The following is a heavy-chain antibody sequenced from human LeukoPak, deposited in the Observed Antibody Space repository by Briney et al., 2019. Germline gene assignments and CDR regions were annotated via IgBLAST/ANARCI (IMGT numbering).Heavy chain of an antibody. Sequence: GGSLRLSCAASGFTFSSYSMNWVRQAPGKGPEWVSAISGSGGSTYYADSVKGRFTISRDNSKNTLYLQMNSLRAEDTAVYYCAKDRSIAARRGEVRYYFDYWGQGTLVTVSS. J-gene: IGHJ4*02. CDR2: ISGSGGST. CDR1: GFTFSSYS. CDR3: AKDRSIAARRGEVRYYFDY. D-gene: IGHD6-6*01. V-gene: IGHV3-23*01.